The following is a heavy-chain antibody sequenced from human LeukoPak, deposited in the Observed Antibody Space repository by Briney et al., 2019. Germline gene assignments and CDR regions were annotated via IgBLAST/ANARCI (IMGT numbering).Heavy chain of an antibody. CDR1: GXTFSSYS. V-gene: IGHV3-21*01. CDR2: ISSSSSYI. J-gene: IGHJ3*02. Sequence: GGSLRLSWAASGXTFSSYSMNWVRQAPGKGLEWVSSISSSSSYIYYADSVKGRFTISRDNAKNSLYLQMNSLRAEDTAVYYCAGGAAAAGLDAFDIWGQGTMVTVSS. D-gene: IGHD6-13*01. CDR3: AGGAAAAGLDAFDI.